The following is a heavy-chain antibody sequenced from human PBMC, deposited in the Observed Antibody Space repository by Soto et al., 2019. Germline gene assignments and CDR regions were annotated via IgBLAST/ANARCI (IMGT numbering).Heavy chain of an antibody. J-gene: IGHJ3*02. CDR3: ATSTKAARPEGAFDI. V-gene: IGHV5-51*01. D-gene: IGHD6-6*01. CDR1: GYSFTSYW. Sequence: GESLKISCKGSGYSFTSYWIGWVRQMPGKGLEWMGIIYPGDSDTRYSPSFQGQVTISADKSISTAYLQWSSLKASDTAMYYCATSTKAARPEGAFDIWGQGTMVTVSS. CDR2: IYPGDSDT.